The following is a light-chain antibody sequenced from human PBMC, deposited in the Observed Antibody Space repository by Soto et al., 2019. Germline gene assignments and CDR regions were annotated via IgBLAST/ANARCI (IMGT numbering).Light chain of an antibody. CDR3: CSYAGSSTHAV. Sequence: QSALTQPASVSGSPGQSITISCTGTSSDVGSYNLVSWYQQHPGKAPKLMIYEGSKRPSGVSNRFSGSKSGNTASLTISGRQAEDEADYYCCSYAGSSTHAVFGGGTQLTVL. J-gene: IGLJ7*01. CDR1: SSDVGSYNL. CDR2: EGS. V-gene: IGLV2-23*01.